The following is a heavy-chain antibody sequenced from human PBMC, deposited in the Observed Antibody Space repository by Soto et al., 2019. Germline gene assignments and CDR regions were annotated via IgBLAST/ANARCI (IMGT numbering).Heavy chain of an antibody. CDR3: ASEIMPLTNDWSFDL. Sequence: QVQLQESGPGLVKPSETLSPPRPPPPRSPSGGVHSWCWIRQPPGKGLELIGHLFDSGSTYYNPSLKSRLTISVDTSKHQFSLRLSSVTSADTAVYYCASEIMPLTNDWSFDLWGRGTLVTVSS. D-gene: IGHD2-8*01. CDR2: LFDSGST. CDR1: PRSPSGGVHS. J-gene: IGHJ2*01. V-gene: IGHV4-30-4*01.